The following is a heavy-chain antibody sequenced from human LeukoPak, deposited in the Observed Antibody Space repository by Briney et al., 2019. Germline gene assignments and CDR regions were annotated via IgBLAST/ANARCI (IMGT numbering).Heavy chain of an antibody. D-gene: IGHD6-13*01. J-gene: IGHJ6*04. CDR1: GFTFSSYG. V-gene: IGHV3-33*01. Sequence: GGSLRLSCAASGFTFSSYGMHWVRQAPGKGLEWVAVIWYDGSNKYYADSVKGRFTISRDNSKNTLYLQMNSLRAKDTAVYYCARAKGYSSSWSPGDVWGKGTTVTVSS. CDR3: ARAKGYSSSWSPGDV. CDR2: IWYDGSNK.